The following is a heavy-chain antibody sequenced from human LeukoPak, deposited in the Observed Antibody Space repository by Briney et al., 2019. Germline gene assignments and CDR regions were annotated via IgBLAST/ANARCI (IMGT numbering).Heavy chain of an antibody. CDR3: ARYVVVTAYFDY. D-gene: IGHD2-21*02. CDR2: IYYSGST. Sequence: PSETLSLTCTVSGGSISSYYWSWIQQPPGKGLEWIGYIYYSGSTNYNPSLKSRVTISVDTSKNQFSLKLSSVTAADTAVYYCARYVVVTAYFDYWGQGTLVTVSS. V-gene: IGHV4-59*01. J-gene: IGHJ4*02. CDR1: GGSISSYY.